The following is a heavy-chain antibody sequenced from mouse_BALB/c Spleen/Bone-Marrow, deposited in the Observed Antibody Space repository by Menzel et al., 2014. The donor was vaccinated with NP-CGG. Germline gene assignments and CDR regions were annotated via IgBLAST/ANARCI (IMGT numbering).Heavy chain of an antibody. D-gene: IGHD1-1*01. CDR1: GYSFTGYY. J-gene: IGHJ1*01. CDR3: ATGSSYWYFDV. CDR2: ISCYNGAT. Sequence: LVKTGASVKISCKASGYSFTGYYMHWVKQSHGKSLEWIGYISCYNGATSYNQKFKGKATFTVDTSSSTACMQFNSLTSEDSAVYYCATGSSYWYFDVWGAGTTVTVSS. V-gene: IGHV1S34*01.